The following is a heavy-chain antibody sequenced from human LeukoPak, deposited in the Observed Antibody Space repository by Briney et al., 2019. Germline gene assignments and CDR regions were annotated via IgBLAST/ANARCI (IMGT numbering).Heavy chain of an antibody. CDR2: IYYSGST. V-gene: IGHV4-59*01. CDR1: GGSISSYY. CDR3: ARDRPGGAGTNFYYYYGMDV. J-gene: IGHJ6*02. Sequence: PSETLSLTCTVSGGSISSYYWSWIRQPPGKGLGWIGYIYYSGSTNYNPSLKSRVTISVDTSKNQFSLKLSSVTAADTAVYYCARDRPGGAGTNFYYYYGMDVWGQGTTVTVSS. D-gene: IGHD6-13*01.